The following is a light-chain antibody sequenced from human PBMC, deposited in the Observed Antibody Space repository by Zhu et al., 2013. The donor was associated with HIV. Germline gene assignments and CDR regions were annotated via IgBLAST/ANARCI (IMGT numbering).Light chain of an antibody. CDR2: AAS. V-gene: IGKV1-5*01. Sequence: DIQMTQSPSTLSASVGDRVTITCRASQTISTWLAWYQQKPGKAPKLLIYAASTLQSGVPLRFSGTGSGTEFTLTISSLQPEDFATYYCLQHNSYPWTFGQGTKVEIK. CDR1: QTISTW. CDR3: LQHNSYPWT. J-gene: IGKJ1*01.